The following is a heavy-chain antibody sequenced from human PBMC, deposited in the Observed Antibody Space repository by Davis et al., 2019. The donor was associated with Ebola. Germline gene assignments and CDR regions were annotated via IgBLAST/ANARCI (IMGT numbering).Heavy chain of an antibody. J-gene: IGHJ6*02. CDR1: GGSISSYY. CDR3: AKSITGTTVGMDV. CDR2: IYYSGST. V-gene: IGHV4-59*01. D-gene: IGHD1-7*01. Sequence: MPSETLSLTCTVSGGSISSYYWSWIRQPPGKGLEWIGYIYYSGSTNYNPSLKSRVTISVDTSKNQFSLKLSSVTAADTALYYCAKSITGTTVGMDVWGQGTTVTVSS.